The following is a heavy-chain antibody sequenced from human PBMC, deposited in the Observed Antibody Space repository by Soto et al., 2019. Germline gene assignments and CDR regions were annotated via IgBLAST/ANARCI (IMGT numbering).Heavy chain of an antibody. D-gene: IGHD2-15*01. J-gene: IGHJ4*02. V-gene: IGHV3-7*01. CDR1: GFTFSSYC. CDR3: ARRSWYDY. CDR2: IKQDGSEK. Sequence: AGSLSLSCAASGFTFSSYCMSWVRQAPGKGLEWVANIKQDGSEKFYVDSVKGRFTISRDIAKNSLYLQMNSLRAEDTAVYYCARRSWYDYWGQGTVVTVS.